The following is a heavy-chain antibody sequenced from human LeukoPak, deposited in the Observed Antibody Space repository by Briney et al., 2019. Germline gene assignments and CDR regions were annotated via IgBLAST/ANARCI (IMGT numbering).Heavy chain of an antibody. CDR3: ARDHDFWSGYYRASGGLDY. CDR2: IKQDGSEK. V-gene: IGHV3-7*01. D-gene: IGHD3-3*01. Sequence: GGSLRLSCAASGFTFSSYWMSWVRQAPGKGLEWVANIKQDGSEKYYVDSVKGRFTISRDNAKNSLYLQMNSLRVEDTAVYYCARDHDFWSGYYRASGGLDYWGQGTLVTVSS. CDR1: GFTFSSYW. J-gene: IGHJ4*02.